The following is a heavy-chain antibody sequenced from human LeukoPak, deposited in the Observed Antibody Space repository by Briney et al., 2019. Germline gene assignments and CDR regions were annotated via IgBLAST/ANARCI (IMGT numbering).Heavy chain of an antibody. CDR3: ATDSGPVVQGAGWADP. Sequence: SETLSLTCTVSGGSVNSGSYYWSWIRQPPGKGLEWIGYIYYSGSTNYNPSLKSRVTIFVDTTKNQFSLRLYSVTAADTAVYYCATDSGPVVQGAGWADPWGQGTLVTVSS. J-gene: IGHJ5*02. CDR2: IYYSGST. D-gene: IGHD3-10*01. V-gene: IGHV4-61*01. CDR1: GGSVNSGSYY.